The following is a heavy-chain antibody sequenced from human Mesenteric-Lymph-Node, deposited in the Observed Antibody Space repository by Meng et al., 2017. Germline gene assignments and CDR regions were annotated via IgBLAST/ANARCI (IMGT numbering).Heavy chain of an antibody. Sequence: VQLQRSGPGLVQPAQTLSLHCSASGGSISSGYYYWSWTRQPPGKGLEWIGEINHSGSTNYNQSLKRRVTISVDTSKNQFSLKLSSVTAADTAVYYCARRPGFHRRSIAVAGLDYWGQGTLVTVSS. D-gene: IGHD6-19*01. CDR1: GGSISSGYYY. V-gene: IGHV4-30-4*01. CDR2: INHSGST. CDR3: ARRPGFHRRSIAVAGLDY. J-gene: IGHJ4*02.